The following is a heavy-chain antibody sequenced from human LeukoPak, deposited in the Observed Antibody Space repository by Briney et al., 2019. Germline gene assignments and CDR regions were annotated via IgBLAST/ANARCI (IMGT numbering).Heavy chain of an antibody. CDR1: GFTFSTYS. D-gene: IGHD5-24*01. Sequence: GGSLRLSCAASGFTFSTYSMNWVRQAPGKGLEWVSSISRSSDSIYYADSVKGRFTISRDNAKNSLYLQVNSLRAEDTAVYYCARVDGYSILHDYWGQGTLVTVSS. V-gene: IGHV3-21*01. J-gene: IGHJ4*02. CDR2: ISRSSDSI. CDR3: ARVDGYSILHDY.